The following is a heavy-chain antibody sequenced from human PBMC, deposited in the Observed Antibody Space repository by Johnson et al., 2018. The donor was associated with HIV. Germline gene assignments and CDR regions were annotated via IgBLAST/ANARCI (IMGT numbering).Heavy chain of an antibody. Sequence: QVQLVESGGGVVQPGRSLRLSCAASGFTFSSYAMHWVRQAPGKGLEWVAVISYDGSNKYYADSVKGRFTISRDKSKNTLYLQMNSLRAEDTAVYYCARERGAKTEGDRAFDIWGQGTMVTVSS. J-gene: IGHJ3*02. CDR1: GFTFSSYA. V-gene: IGHV3-30-3*01. CDR3: ARERGAKTEGDRAFDI. CDR2: ISYDGSNK. D-gene: IGHD3-16*01.